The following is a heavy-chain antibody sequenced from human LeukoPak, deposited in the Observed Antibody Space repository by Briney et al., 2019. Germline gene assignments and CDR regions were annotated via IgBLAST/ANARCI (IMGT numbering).Heavy chain of an antibody. V-gene: IGHV3-64D*06. CDR3: VKGYCSGDSCYWYFDL. J-gene: IGHJ2*01. CDR1: GFTFSSYA. CDR2: ITSNGGST. Sequence: GGSLRLSCSASGFTFSSYAMHWVRQAPGKGLEYVSAITSNGGSTYYADSVKGRFTISRDNSKNTLYLQMSSLRAEDTAVYYCVKGYCSGDSCYWYFDLRGRGTPVTVSS. D-gene: IGHD2-15*01.